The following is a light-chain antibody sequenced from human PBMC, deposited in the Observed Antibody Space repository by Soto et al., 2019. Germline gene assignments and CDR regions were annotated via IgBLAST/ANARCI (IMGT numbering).Light chain of an antibody. Sequence: DIQMTQSPATLSASVGDRVTITCRASQSISTYLHWYQQKPGKAPKLLIYATSNLQSGVPSRFSGSGSGTDFTLTINSLQPEDSATYYCQQAYSNPWTFGQGTKVDIK. J-gene: IGKJ1*01. CDR1: QSISTY. CDR3: QQAYSNPWT. CDR2: ATS. V-gene: IGKV1-39*01.